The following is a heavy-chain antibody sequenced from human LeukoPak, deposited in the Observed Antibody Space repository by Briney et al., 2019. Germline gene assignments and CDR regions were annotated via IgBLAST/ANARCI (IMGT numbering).Heavy chain of an antibody. CDR1: GSSISSYY. V-gene: IGHV4-59*01. CDR3: ARDHGVCSGGSCHENYFDY. J-gene: IGHJ4*02. Sequence: SETLSLTCTVSGSSISSYYWSWIRQPPGKGLEWIGYIYYSGSTNYNPSLKSRVTISVDTSKNQFSLKLSSVTAADTAVYYCARDHGVCSGGSCHENYFDYWGQGTLVTVSS. D-gene: IGHD2-15*01. CDR2: IYYSGST.